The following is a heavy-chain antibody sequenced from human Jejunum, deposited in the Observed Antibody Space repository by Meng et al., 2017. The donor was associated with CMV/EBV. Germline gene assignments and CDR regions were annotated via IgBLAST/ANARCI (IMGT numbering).Heavy chain of an antibody. CDR1: GGSVNSGSYY. J-gene: IGHJ4*02. D-gene: IGHD1-1*01. CDR2: IYYGTT. CDR3: ARGGHWSRYFPD. V-gene: IGHV4-61*01. Sequence: VSGGSVNSGSYYWTWVRQPPGKGLEWIGYIYYGTTNYNPSLQSRVTISGDASKNQFSLKLTSVTAADTAVYFCARGGHWSRYFPDWGQGHLVTVSS.